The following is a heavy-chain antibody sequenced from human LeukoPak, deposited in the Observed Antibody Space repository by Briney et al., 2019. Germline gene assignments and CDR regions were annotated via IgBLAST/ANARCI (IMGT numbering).Heavy chain of an antibody. Sequence: PSETLSLTCTVSGGSISSYYWSWIRQPPGKGLQWIGSIYHSGSTSYNPSLKSRVTISVDTSKNQFSLKLSSVTAADTAFYYCARQYSTNWYDDRGWFDPWGQGTLVTVSS. D-gene: IGHD6-13*01. CDR3: ARQYSTNWYDDRGWFDP. CDR1: GGSISSYY. J-gene: IGHJ5*02. V-gene: IGHV4-59*08. CDR2: IYHSGST.